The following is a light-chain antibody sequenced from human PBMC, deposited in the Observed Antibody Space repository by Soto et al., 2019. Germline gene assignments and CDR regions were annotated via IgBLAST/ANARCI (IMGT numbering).Light chain of an antibody. Sequence: EIVLTQSPGTLSFSPGDRATLSCRASQSVSSSYIAWYQQKPGQAPRLLIYGPSSRATGIPDRFSGSGSGTDFTLTISRLEPEDFAVYYCQQFGSSPPRITFGQGTRLEIK. V-gene: IGKV3-20*01. CDR1: QSVSSSY. CDR3: QQFGSSPPRIT. CDR2: GPS. J-gene: IGKJ5*01.